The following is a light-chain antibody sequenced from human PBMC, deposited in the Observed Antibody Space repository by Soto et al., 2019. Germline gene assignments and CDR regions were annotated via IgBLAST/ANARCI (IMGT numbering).Light chain of an antibody. CDR2: GAS. CDR1: QSVSSSY. CDR3: QQYGQQTLT. Sequence: EIVLTQSPGTLSLSPGERATLSCRASQSVSSSYLAWYQQKPGQAPRLLIYGASSRATGIPDRFSGSGSGIDFTVTISRLEPEDFAAYYCQQYGQQTLTFGGGTKVEIK. V-gene: IGKV3-20*01. J-gene: IGKJ4*01.